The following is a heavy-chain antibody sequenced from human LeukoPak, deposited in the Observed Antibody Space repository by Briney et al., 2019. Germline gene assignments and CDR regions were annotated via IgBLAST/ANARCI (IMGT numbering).Heavy chain of an antibody. V-gene: IGHV1-2*02. CDR1: GYTFTSYG. Sequence: ASVKVSCKASGYTFTSYGISWVRQAPGQGLEWMGWINPNSGGTNYAQKFQGRVTMTRDTSISTAYMELSRLRSDDTAVYYCARDRYYDFWSGYYGSQYYFDYWGQGTLVTVSS. J-gene: IGHJ4*02. CDR2: INPNSGGT. D-gene: IGHD3-3*01. CDR3: ARDRYYDFWSGYYGSQYYFDY.